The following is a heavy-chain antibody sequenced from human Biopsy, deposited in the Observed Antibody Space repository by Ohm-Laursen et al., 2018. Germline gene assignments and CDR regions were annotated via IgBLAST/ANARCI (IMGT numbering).Heavy chain of an antibody. Sequence: SDTLSLTCTVSGDSISSYYWTWIRQPPGKGLEWIGEITHSGYTNYNPSLKSRVTVSVDTSKNQFSLKLSSVTAADTAVYYCASRLYGPNPIDYWGQGTLVTVSS. CDR1: GDSISSYY. D-gene: IGHD2-8*01. J-gene: IGHJ4*02. CDR3: ASRLYGPNPIDY. V-gene: IGHV4-34*01. CDR2: ITHSGYT.